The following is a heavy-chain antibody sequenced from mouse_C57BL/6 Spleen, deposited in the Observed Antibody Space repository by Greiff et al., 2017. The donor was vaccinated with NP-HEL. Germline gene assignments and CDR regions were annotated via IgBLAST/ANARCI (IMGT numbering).Heavy chain of an antibody. CDR2: IYPGDGDT. CDR3: ATGKAQATVFDY. CDR1: GYAFSSSW. D-gene: IGHD3-2*02. J-gene: IGHJ3*01. Sequence: QVQLQQSGPELVKPGASVKISCKASGYAFSSSWMNWVKQRPGKGLEWIGRIYPGDGDTNYNGKFKGKATLTADKSSSTAYMQLSSLTSEDSAVDFCATGKAQATVFDYWGQGTLVTVSA. V-gene: IGHV1-82*01.